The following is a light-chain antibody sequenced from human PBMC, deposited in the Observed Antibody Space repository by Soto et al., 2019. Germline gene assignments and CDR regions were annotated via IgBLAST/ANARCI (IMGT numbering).Light chain of an antibody. CDR3: SSYAGNYIYV. Sequence: QSVLTQPRSVSGSPGQSVTISCTRTSSYIGPYDHVAWYQQHPGKAPKLIIFAVSKRPSGVPDRCSGSKSGNTASLTISGLQAEDEAHYYCSSYAGNYIYVFATGTKVTVL. CDR1: SSYIGPYDH. CDR2: AVS. V-gene: IGLV2-11*01. J-gene: IGLJ1*01.